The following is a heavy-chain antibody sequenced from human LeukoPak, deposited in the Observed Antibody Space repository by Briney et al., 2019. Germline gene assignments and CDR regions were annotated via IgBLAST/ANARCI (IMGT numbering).Heavy chain of an antibody. V-gene: IGHV3-30*18. CDR2: ISYDGSNK. CDR3: AKGSSGWYEDY. Sequence: GGSLRLSCAASGFTFSSYGVHWVRQAPGKGLEWVAVISYDGSNKYYADSVKGRFTISRDNSKNTLYLQMNSLRAEDTAVYYCAKGSSGWYEDYWGQGTLVTVSS. D-gene: IGHD6-19*01. J-gene: IGHJ4*02. CDR1: GFTFSSYG.